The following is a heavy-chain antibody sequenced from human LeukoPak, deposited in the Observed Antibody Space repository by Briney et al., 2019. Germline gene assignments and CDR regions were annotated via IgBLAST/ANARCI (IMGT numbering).Heavy chain of an antibody. V-gene: IGHV3-30-3*01. CDR3: ARGGQGYDLNWFDP. CDR2: ISYDGSNK. J-gene: IGHJ5*02. D-gene: IGHD3-3*01. Sequence: PGRSLRLSCAASGFTFSSYTIHWVRQAPGKGLEWVTIISYDGSNKYYADSVKGRFTISRDNSKNTLYLQMNSLRAEDTAVYYCARGGQGYDLNWFDPWGQGTLVTVPS. CDR1: GFTFSSYT.